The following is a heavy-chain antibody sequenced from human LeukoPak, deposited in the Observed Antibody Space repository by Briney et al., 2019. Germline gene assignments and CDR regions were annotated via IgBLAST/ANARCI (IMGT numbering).Heavy chain of an antibody. V-gene: IGHV3-7*01. CDR1: GFTFSSYW. CDR3: ARDSRITIFGVAYYFDY. Sequence: GGSLRLSCAASGFTFSSYWMSWVRQAPGKGLEWVANIKQDGSEKYYVDSVKGRFTISRDNAKNSLYLQMNSLRAEDTAVYYCARDSRITIFGVAYYFDYWGQGTLVTVSS. J-gene: IGHJ4*02. CDR2: IKQDGSEK. D-gene: IGHD3-3*01.